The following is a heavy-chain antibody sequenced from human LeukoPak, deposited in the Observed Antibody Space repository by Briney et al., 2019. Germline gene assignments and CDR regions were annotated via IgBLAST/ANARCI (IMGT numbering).Heavy chain of an antibody. D-gene: IGHD3-10*01. J-gene: IGHJ4*02. V-gene: IGHV3-30*03. Sequence: QPGRSLRLSCAASGFTFSSYGMHWVRQAPGKGLEWVAIISYDGSNKYYTDSVKGRFTISRDNANNSLYLQMNSLRAEDAAVYYCARDRNYGTKYWGQGTLVTVSS. CDR2: ISYDGSNK. CDR1: GFTFSSYG. CDR3: ARDRNYGTKY.